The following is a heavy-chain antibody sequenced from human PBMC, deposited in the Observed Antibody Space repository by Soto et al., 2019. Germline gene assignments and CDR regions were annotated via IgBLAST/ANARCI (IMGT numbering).Heavy chain of an antibody. CDR2: IIPILGIA. CDR1: GGTFSSYT. J-gene: IGHJ6*02. CDR3: ARGGGGSYYGMDV. V-gene: IGHV1-69*02. D-gene: IGHD6-25*01. Sequence: QVQLVQSGAEVKKPGSSVKVSCKASGGTFSSYTISWVRQAPGQGLEWMGRIIPILGIANYAQKFQGRVTITADKSQSTAYMELSSLRSEETAVYYCARGGGGSYYGMDVWGQGTTVTVSS.